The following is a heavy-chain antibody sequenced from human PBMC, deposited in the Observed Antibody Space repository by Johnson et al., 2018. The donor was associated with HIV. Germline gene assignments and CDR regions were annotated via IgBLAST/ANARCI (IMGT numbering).Heavy chain of an antibody. D-gene: IGHD2-8*01. CDR3: ARDGNAGYCTNGVCYNDAFDI. V-gene: IGHV3-66*01. CDR2: IYSGGNT. Sequence: VLLVESGGGLVQPGGSLRLSCAASGFTFSSYAMSWVRQAPGKGLEWVSVIYSGGNTYYADSVKGRFIISRDNFKNTLYLQMNSLRAEDTAVYYCARDGNAGYCTNGVCYNDAFDIWGQGIMVTVSS. J-gene: IGHJ3*02. CDR1: GFTFSSYA.